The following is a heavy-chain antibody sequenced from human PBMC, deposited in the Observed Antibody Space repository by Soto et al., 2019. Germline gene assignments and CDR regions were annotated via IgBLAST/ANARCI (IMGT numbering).Heavy chain of an antibody. D-gene: IGHD2-2*01. CDR2: INPNSGGT. CDR3: ARDHIVVVPAANPMDY. V-gene: IGHV1-2*02. CDR1: GYTFTGYY. J-gene: IGHJ4*02. Sequence: ASVKVSCKASGYTFTGYYMHWVRQAPGQGLEWMGWINPNSGGTNYAQKFQGRVTMTRDTSISTAYMELSRLRSDDTAVYYCARDHIVVVPAANPMDYWGQGTLVTVSS.